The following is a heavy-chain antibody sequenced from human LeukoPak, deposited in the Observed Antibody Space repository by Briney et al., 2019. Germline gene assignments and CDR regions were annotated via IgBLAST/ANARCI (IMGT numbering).Heavy chain of an antibody. V-gene: IGHV3-74*01. CDR2: INGDGSTT. D-gene: IGHD4-17*01. CDR1: GFTFSSYW. J-gene: IGHJ4*02. Sequence: GGSLRLSCAASGFTFSSYWMHWVRQAPGKGLVWVSRINGDGSTTSYADSVKGRFTISRDNAKNTLHLQMNSLRVEDTSVYYCARGTYYGSFDLWGQGTRVTVSS. CDR3: ARGTYYGSFDL.